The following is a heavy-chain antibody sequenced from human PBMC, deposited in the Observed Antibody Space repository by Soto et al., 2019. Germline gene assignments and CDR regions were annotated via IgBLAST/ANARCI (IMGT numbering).Heavy chain of an antibody. V-gene: IGHV4-31*03. Sequence: SETLSLTCTVSGGSISSGGYYWSWIRQHPGKGLEWIGYIYYSGSTYYNPSLKSRVTISVDTSKNQFSLKLSPVTAADTAVYYCASLLHGSGRPIDYWGQGTLVTVSS. D-gene: IGHD3-10*01. J-gene: IGHJ4*02. CDR3: ASLLHGSGRPIDY. CDR2: IYYSGST. CDR1: GGSISSGGYY.